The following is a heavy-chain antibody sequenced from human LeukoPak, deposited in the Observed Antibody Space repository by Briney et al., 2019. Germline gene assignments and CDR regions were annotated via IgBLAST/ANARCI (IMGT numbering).Heavy chain of an antibody. CDR2: IYTSGST. CDR1: GGSISSGSYY. J-gene: IGHJ5*02. D-gene: IGHD1-7*01. CDR3: ARPITGTTKSFDP. Sequence: PSETLSLTCTVSGGSISSGSYYWSWIRQPAGKGLEWIGRIYTSGSTNYNPSLKSRVTISVDTSKNQFSLKLSSVTAADTAVYYCARPITGTTKSFDPWGQGTLVTVSS. V-gene: IGHV4-61*02.